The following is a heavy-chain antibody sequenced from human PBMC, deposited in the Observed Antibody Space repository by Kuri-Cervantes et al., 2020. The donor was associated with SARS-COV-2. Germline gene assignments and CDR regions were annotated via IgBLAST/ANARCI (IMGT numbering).Heavy chain of an antibody. D-gene: IGHD3-16*01. V-gene: IGHV3-21*01. Sequence: GESLKISCAASGFTFSSYSMNWVRQAPGKGLEWVSSISSSSSYIYYADSVKGRFTISRDNAKNSLYLQMNSLRAEDTAVYYCARDLSWGYPYYFDYWGQGTLVTVSS. CDR3: ARDLSWGYPYYFDY. J-gene: IGHJ4*01. CDR2: ISSSSSYI. CDR1: GFTFSSYS.